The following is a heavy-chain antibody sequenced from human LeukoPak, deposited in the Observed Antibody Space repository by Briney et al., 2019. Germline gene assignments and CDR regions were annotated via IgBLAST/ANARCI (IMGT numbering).Heavy chain of an antibody. Sequence: GGSLRLSCAASGFTFSNYAFHWVRQAPGKGLEYVAAISRNGGSTYYAKSVTGRFTISRDNSKNTLYLQMGRLRPEDMAVYFCAREGSYYGSESTPYHYGLDVWGQGTTVTVPS. CDR1: GFTFSNYA. V-gene: IGHV3-64*01. D-gene: IGHD3-10*01. CDR2: ISRNGGST. CDR3: AREGSYYGSESTPYHYGLDV. J-gene: IGHJ6*02.